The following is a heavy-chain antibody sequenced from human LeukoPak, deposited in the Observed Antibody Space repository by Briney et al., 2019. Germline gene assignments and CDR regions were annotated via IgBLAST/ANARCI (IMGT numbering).Heavy chain of an antibody. CDR2: ISYDGSNK. CDR3: AKDTGRSYGPLDYYGMDV. V-gene: IGHV3-30*18. CDR1: GSTFSSYG. J-gene: IGHJ6*02. Sequence: PGGSLRLSCAASGSTFSSYGMHWVRQAPGKGLEWVAVISYDGSNKYYADSVKGRFTISRDNSKNTLYLQMNSLRAEDTAVYYCAKDTGRSYGPLDYYGMDVWGQGTTVTVSS. D-gene: IGHD5-18*01.